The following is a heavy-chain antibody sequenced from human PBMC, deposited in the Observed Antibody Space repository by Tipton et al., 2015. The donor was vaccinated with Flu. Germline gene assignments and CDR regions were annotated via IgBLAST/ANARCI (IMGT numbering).Heavy chain of an antibody. CDR1: GGSISSSSHY. CDR3: AKVLFGWVES. CDR2: IYYTGYP. J-gene: IGHJ5*01. D-gene: IGHD3-16*01. V-gene: IGHV4-39*07. Sequence: LRLSCTVSGGSISSSSHYWGWIRQAPGRGLEWVGSIYYTGYPYYNSSLKSRLAMSIDTSKKQFFLRLSSVTAADTAVYYCAKVLFGWVESWAQGTLVTVSS.